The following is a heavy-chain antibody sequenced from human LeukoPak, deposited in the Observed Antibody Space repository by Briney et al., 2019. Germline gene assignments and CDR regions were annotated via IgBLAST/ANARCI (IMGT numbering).Heavy chain of an antibody. J-gene: IGHJ5*02. CDR3: ARGVGARGRYYYGSGSYPTGHRFDP. CDR2: ISAYNGNT. V-gene: IGHV1-18*01. D-gene: IGHD3-10*01. CDR1: GYTFTSYG. Sequence: ASVKVSCKASGYTFTSYGISWVRQAPGQGLEWMGWISAYNGNTNYAQKLQGRVTMTTDTSTSTAYMELRSLRSDDTVVYYCARGVGARGRYYYGSGSYPTGHRFDPWGQGTLVTVSS.